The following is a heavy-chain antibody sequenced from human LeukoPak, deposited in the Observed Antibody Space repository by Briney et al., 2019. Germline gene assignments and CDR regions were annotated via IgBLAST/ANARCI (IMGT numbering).Heavy chain of an antibody. Sequence: GGSLRLSCTASAFTFGDHAMSWVRQAPGKGLEWVGFIRSRAYGGTTEYAPAVKGRFLISRDDSKSIAYLHMNSLKTEDTAVYYCARGPIQQWLYNGMDVWGQGTTVSVSS. CDR1: AFTFGDHA. CDR2: IRSRAYGGTT. D-gene: IGHD5-18*01. CDR3: ARGPIQQWLYNGMDV. J-gene: IGHJ6*02. V-gene: IGHV3-49*04.